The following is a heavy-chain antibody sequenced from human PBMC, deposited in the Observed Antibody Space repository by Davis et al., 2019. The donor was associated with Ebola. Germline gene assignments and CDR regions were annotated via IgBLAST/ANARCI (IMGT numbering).Heavy chain of an antibody. CDR2: VYSGGIT. CDR3: ARHLESTTIILGGMDV. V-gene: IGHV3-53*01. J-gene: IGHJ6*02. Sequence: GESLKISCAVSGFTVTSNYMSWVRQAPGKGLEWVSVVYSGGITYYADSVKGRFSISSDYSKNTLYLQLNSLRAEDTAVYYCARHLESTTIILGGMDVWGQGTTVTVSS. CDR1: GFTVTSNY. D-gene: IGHD4-11*01.